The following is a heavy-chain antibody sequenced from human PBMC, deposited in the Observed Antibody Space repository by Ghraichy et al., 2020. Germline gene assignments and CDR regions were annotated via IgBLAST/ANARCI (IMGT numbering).Heavy chain of an antibody. Sequence: GGSLRLSCAASGFTFSNAWMSWVRQAPGKGLEWVGCIKSKTDGGTTDYAAPVKGRFTISRDDSKNTLYLQMNSLKTEDTALYYCTTDVILAPGNWFDPWGQGTLVTVSS. D-gene: IGHD2/OR15-2a*01. CDR1: GFTFSNAW. CDR3: TTDVILAPGNWFDP. V-gene: IGHV3-15*01. CDR2: IKSKTDGGTT. J-gene: IGHJ5*02.